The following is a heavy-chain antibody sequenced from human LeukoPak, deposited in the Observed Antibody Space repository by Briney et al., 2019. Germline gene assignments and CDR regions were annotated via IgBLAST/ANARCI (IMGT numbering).Heavy chain of an antibody. D-gene: IGHD4/OR15-4a*01. V-gene: IGHV4-59*01. CDR1: GGSISSYY. CDR2: IYYSGST. Sequence: KPSETLSLTCTVSGGSISSYYWSWIRQPPGKGLEWIGYIYYSGSTNYNPSLKSRVTISVDTSKNQFSLKLSSATAADTAVYYCARGGALWYFDLWGRGTLVTVSS. CDR3: ARGGALWYFDL. J-gene: IGHJ2*01.